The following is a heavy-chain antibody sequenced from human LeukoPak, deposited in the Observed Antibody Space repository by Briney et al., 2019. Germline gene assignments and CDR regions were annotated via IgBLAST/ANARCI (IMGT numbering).Heavy chain of an antibody. CDR1: GFTFSSYG. CDR2: ISYDGSNK. J-gene: IGHJ6*02. Sequence: GGSLRLSCAASGFTFSSYGMHWVRQAPGKGLEWVAVISYDGSNKYYADSLKGRFTISRDNSKNTLYLQMNSLRAEDTAVYYCAKAGNYGDYYYCDGMDVWGQGTTVTVSS. V-gene: IGHV3-30*18. D-gene: IGHD4-17*01. CDR3: AKAGNYGDYYYCDGMDV.